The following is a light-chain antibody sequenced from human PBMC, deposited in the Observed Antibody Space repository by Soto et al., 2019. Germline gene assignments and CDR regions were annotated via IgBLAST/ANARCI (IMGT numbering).Light chain of an antibody. CDR2: DVS. J-gene: IGLJ1*01. Sequence: QSALTQPASVSGSPGHSITISCTGTSSDVGGYNYVSWYQQHPGKAPKFMIYDVSNRPSGVSNRFSGSKSGNTASLTISGLQAEDEADYYCCSYTTSNTRQIVFGTGTQLTVL. CDR1: SSDVGGYNY. CDR3: CSYTTSNTRQIV. V-gene: IGLV2-14*01.